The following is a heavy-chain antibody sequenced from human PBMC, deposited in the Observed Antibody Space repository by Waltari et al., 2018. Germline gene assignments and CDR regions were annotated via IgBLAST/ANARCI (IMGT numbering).Heavy chain of an antibody. Sequence: VQLQESGPGLVKPSETLSLRCDVAGDYIPSHVWSWIRPAPGKGLEWIGYMYFSGTHNYNPSLKSRVTISIDTSKNHFSLNLRSVTAADTAIYYCARLPRGSVIIGAFDIWGQGTQVTVSS. V-gene: IGHV4-59*11. CDR1: GDYIPSHV. CDR2: MYFSGTH. D-gene: IGHD3-22*01. CDR3: ARLPRGSVIIGAFDI. J-gene: IGHJ3*02.